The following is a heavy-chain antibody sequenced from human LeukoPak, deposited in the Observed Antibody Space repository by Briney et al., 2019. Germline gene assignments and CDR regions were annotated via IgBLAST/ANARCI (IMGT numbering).Heavy chain of an antibody. D-gene: IGHD3-10*02. CDR1: GFTFRTSG. Sequence: PGGSLRLSCAASGFTFRTSGMSWVRQAPGKGLEWVSAISGSGVSTYYADSVKGRFTISRDNSKNTLCLQMNSLRAEDTAVYYCAELGITMIGGVWGKGTTVTISS. CDR2: ISGSGVST. V-gene: IGHV3-23*01. CDR3: AELGITMIGGV. J-gene: IGHJ6*04.